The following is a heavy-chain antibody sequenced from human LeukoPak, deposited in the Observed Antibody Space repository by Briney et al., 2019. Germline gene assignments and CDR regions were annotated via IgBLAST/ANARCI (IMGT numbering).Heavy chain of an antibody. CDR2: IYYGGET. CDR1: GDSISSTYYY. CDR3: ARLEGSGWPYYYYGMDV. D-gene: IGHD6-19*01. J-gene: IGHJ6*02. V-gene: IGHV4-39*01. Sequence: PSETLSLTCTVSGDSISSTYYYWVWIRQPPGKGLEGIGSIYYGGETYYNPSLRSRVTISSDTSKNQFSLSLNSVTATDTAVYYCARLEGSGWPYYYYGMDVWGQGTTVTVSS.